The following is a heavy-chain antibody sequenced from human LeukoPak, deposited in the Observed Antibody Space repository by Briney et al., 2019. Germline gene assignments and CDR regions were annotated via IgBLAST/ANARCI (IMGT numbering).Heavy chain of an antibody. Sequence: SETLSLTCSVSGGSISSYYWSWIRQPPGKGLEWIGYIYYSGSTYYNPSLKSRVTISVDTSKNQFSLKLSSVTAADAAVYYCARVSYSSSSVYYYYYYMDVWGKGTTVTVSS. CDR2: IYYSGST. CDR3: ARVSYSSSSVYYYYYYMDV. CDR1: GGSISSYY. V-gene: IGHV4-59*08. D-gene: IGHD6-6*01. J-gene: IGHJ6*03.